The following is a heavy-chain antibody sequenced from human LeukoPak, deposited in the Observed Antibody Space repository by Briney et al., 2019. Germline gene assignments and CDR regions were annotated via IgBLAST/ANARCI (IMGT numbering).Heavy chain of an antibody. V-gene: IGHV3-23*01. J-gene: IGHJ4*02. CDR3: ANGAQGSGYYYDVDYFDY. Sequence: SGGSLRLSCAASGFTFSSYAMSWVRQAPGKGLEWVSAVSGSGGSTYYADSVKGRFTISRDNSKNTLYLQMNSLRAEDTAVYYCANGAQGSGYYYDVDYFDYWGQGTLVTVSS. D-gene: IGHD3-22*01. CDR2: VSGSGGST. CDR1: GFTFSSYA.